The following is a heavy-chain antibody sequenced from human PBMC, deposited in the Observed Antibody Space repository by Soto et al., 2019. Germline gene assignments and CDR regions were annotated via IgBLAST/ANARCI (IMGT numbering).Heavy chain of an antibody. V-gene: IGHV1-18*01. CDR3: ARYSQSITRWQRFDS. CDR1: GYTFTNYA. CDR2: VNTYNGNP. Sequence: QVQLVQSGVEVKKPGASVKVSCKASGYTFTNYAISWVRQAPGRGLEWMGWVNTYNGNPNYAQIFQGTITMTTDTSTGTAYMELRSLKSDYSAVYYNARYSQSITRWQRFDSWRQGILVNVSS. D-gene: IGHD2-21*01. J-gene: IGHJ4*02.